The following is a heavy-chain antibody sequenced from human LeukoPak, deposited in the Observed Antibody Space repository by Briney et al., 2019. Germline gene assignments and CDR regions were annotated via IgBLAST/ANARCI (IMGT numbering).Heavy chain of an antibody. V-gene: IGHV3-23*01. D-gene: IGHD2-15*01. Sequence: GGSLRLACAASGFPFSHYSMSWVRQAPGKGLEWVSGISDSGYSTYYADSVKGRFTISRDNSKNTLYLQMNSLRAEDTAVYYCARDPRYCTGGSCSHWGQGTLVTVSS. J-gene: IGHJ4*02. CDR3: ARDPRYCTGGSCSH. CDR1: GFPFSHYS. CDR2: ISDSGYST.